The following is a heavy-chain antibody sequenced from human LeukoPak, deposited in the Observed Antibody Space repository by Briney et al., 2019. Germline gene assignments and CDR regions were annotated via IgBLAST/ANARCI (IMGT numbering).Heavy chain of an antibody. V-gene: IGHV4-59*01. CDR2: IYYSGTT. Sequence: SETLSLTCTVSGGFISDYYWSWIRQPPGKGLEWIGYIYYSGTTNYNPSLKSRVIISVDTFKNQFSLKLSSVTAADTAVYYCARDRTPHHYYYMDVWGRGATVTVSS. J-gene: IGHJ6*03. CDR3: ARDRTPHHYYYMDV. CDR1: GGFISDYY.